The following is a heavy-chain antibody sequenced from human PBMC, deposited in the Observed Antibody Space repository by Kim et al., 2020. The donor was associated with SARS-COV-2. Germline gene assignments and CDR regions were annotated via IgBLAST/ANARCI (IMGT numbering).Heavy chain of an antibody. CDR1: GYTFPDYY. Sequence: ASVKVSCKASGYTFPDYYIHWVRQAPGQGLEWMGWINSNSGDTNYAQKFQGWVTMTRDTSITTAYMDLRLSSDDTAVYYCAGAGRDYYYYYYAMDVWGQGTTVTVSS. CDR2: INSNSGDT. V-gene: IGHV1-2*04. CDR3: AGAGRDYYYYYYAMDV. J-gene: IGHJ6*02. D-gene: IGHD2-21*02.